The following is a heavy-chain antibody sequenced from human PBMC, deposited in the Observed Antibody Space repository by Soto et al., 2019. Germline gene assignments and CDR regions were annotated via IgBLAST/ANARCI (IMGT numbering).Heavy chain of an antibody. J-gene: IGHJ4*02. Sequence: QVQLVQYGAEVKKPGASVTVSCKASGYTFTTHYMHWVRQAPGQGLAWMGIINPSGGRTTYALKFQGRVSLTSDTSTNTVYMELSSLRSEDTAVYYCARAGENYGSGTFSPPLRYDFNSWGQGTLVTVSS. V-gene: IGHV1-46*01. D-gene: IGHD3-10*01. CDR2: INPSGGRT. CDR1: GYTFTTHY. CDR3: ARAGENYGSGTFSPPLRYDFNS.